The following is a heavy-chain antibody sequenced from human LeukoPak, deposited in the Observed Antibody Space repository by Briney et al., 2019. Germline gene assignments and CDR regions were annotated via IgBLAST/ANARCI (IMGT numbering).Heavy chain of an antibody. Sequence: PGRSLRLSCAASGFTFDDYAMRWVRQAPGKGLEWVSGISGNSGSIGYADSVKGRFTISRDNSKNSLYLQMNSLRAEDTALYYCAKDSGPDLLPGHYYYWGQGTLVTVSS. D-gene: IGHD3-9*01. CDR1: GFTFDDYA. CDR3: AKDSGPDLLPGHYYY. J-gene: IGHJ4*02. CDR2: ISGNSGSI. V-gene: IGHV3-9*01.